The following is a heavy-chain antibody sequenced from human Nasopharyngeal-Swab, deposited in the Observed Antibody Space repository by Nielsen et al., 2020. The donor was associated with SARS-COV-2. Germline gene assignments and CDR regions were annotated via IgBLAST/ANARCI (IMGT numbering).Heavy chain of an antibody. V-gene: IGHV7-4-1*02. J-gene: IGHJ5*02. D-gene: IGHD3-3*01. CDR1: GYTFTSYA. CDR2: INTNTGNP. Sequence: ASVKVSCKASGYTFTSYAMNLVRQAPGHGLEWIGLINTNTGNPTYAQGFTGRFVFSLDTSVSTAYLQISSLKAEDTAVYYCARDEKSQGIFGVVISGQWWFDPWGQGTLVTVSS. CDR3: ARDEKSQGIFGVVISGQWWFDP.